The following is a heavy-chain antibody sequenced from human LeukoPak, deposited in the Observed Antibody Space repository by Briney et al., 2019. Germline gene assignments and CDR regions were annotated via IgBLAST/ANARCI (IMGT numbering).Heavy chain of an antibody. CDR3: ARDPGMTAVTSYYYYGMDV. J-gene: IGHJ6*02. V-gene: IGHV3-48*04. CDR2: ISRSSSTI. D-gene: IGHD4-17*01. Sequence: GGSLRLSCAASGFTFSSYSMNWVRQAPGKGLEWVSYISRSSSTIYYADSVKGRFTISRDNAKNSLYLQMNSLRAEDTAVYYCARDPGMTAVTSYYYYGMDVWGQGTTVTVSS. CDR1: GFTFSSYS.